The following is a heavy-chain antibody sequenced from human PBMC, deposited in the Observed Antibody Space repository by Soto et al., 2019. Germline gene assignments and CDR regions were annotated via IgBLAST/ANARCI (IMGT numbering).Heavy chain of an antibody. V-gene: IGHV3-23*01. CDR3: AKFLVLLQPVFDY. CDR2: ISGSGGST. CDR1: GLTFSSYD. J-gene: IGHJ4*02. D-gene: IGHD2-15*01. Sequence: EVQLLESGGGLVQPGGSLRLSCAASGLTFSSYDMSWVRQAPGKGLEWVSAISGSGGSTYYADSVKGRFTISRDNSKNTLYLQMNSLRAEDTAVYYCAKFLVLLQPVFDYWGQGTLVTVSS.